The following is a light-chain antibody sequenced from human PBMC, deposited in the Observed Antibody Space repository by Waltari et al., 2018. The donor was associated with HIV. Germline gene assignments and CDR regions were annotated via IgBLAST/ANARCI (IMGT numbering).Light chain of an antibody. CDR3: SSWDTRLNGWV. V-gene: IGLV10-54*01. Sequence: QAGLTQPPSVSKALGQTATFTSTGDKNNIGFHGAAWLKHHLGHPPKLLSYRGNNRPSGVPDRFSASTSGKTASLNITGLQADDEADYYCSSWDTRLNGWVFGGGTHLTVL. J-gene: IGLJ3*02. CDR1: KNNIGFHG. CDR2: RGN.